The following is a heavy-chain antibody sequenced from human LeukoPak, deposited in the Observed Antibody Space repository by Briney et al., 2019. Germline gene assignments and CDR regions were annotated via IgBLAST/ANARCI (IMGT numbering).Heavy chain of an antibody. CDR2: ISRIGGST. CDR3: AKDFVGTGNFRGGDY. D-gene: IGHD1-1*01. Sequence: GGSLRLSCAASGFIFSNYALAWVRQAPGKGLEWVSGISRIGGSTHYADSVKGRFTISRDNSKNILYLQMNSLRAEDTALYYCAKDFVGTGNFRGGDYWGQGTLVTVSP. V-gene: IGHV3-23*01. CDR1: GFIFSNYA. J-gene: IGHJ4*02.